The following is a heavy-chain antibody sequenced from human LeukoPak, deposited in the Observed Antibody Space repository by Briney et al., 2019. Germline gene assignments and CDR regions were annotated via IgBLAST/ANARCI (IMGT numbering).Heavy chain of an antibody. CDR1: GFTFYDYA. Sequence: GRSLRLSCAASGFTFYDYATHWVRQVPGKGLEWVSGITWNSGSIGYVDSVKGRFTISRDNARNSMYLQMNSLRAEDTAVYYCVRGAAYFDYWGQGILVTVSS. J-gene: IGHJ4*02. CDR2: ITWNSGSI. V-gene: IGHV3-9*01. CDR3: VRGAAYFDY. D-gene: IGHD1-26*01.